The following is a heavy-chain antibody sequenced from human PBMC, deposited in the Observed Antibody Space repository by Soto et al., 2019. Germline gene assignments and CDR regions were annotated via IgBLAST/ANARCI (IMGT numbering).Heavy chain of an antibody. J-gene: IGHJ4*02. CDR2: IKSKTDGGTT. V-gene: IGHV3-15*07. CDR3: TTGVYFDWLMDTSPLDS. Sequence: PGGSLRLSFAPSGLTFSNAWMNWVRQAPGKWLEWVGRIKSKTDGGTTDYAAPVKARFTISRDDSTNTLYLQMTSLKPEAPAVYYCTTGVYFDWLMDTSPLDSWGQGTLVTVPS. CDR1: GLTFSNAW. D-gene: IGHD3-9*01.